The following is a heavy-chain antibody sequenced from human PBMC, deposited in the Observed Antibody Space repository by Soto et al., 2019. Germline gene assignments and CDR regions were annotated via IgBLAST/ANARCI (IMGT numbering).Heavy chain of an antibody. D-gene: IGHD2-2*01. Sequence: QVQLVQSGAEVKKPGASVKVSCKASGYTFTSYGISWVRQAPGQGLECVGWISAYNGNTNYAQKLQGRVTMTTATSTSTAYMALRIPRSDDTAVYYCASGGSAAAILLYYYYGMDGWGQGTTVTVSS. V-gene: IGHV1-18*01. CDR2: ISAYNGNT. CDR1: GYTFTSYG. J-gene: IGHJ6*02. CDR3: ASGGSAAAILLYYYYGMDG.